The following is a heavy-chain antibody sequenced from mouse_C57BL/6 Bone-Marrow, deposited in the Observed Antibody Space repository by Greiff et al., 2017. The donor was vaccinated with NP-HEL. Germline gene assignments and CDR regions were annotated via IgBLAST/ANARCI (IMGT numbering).Heavy chain of an antibody. CDR1: GFTFSDFY. V-gene: IGHV7-1*01. CDR2: SRNKANDYTT. CDR3: ARDAFDYEFAY. J-gene: IGHJ3*01. D-gene: IGHD2-4*01. Sequence: DVQLVESGGGLVQSGRSLRLSCATSGFTFSDFYMEWVRQAPGKGLEWIAASRNKANDYTTEYSASVKGRFIVSRDTSQSILYLQMNALRAEDTAIYYCARDAFDYEFAYWGQGTLVTVSA.